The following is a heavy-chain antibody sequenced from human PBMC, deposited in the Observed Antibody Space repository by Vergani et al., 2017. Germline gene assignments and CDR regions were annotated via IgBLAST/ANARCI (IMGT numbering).Heavy chain of an antibody. CDR1: GFALNRHA. D-gene: IGHD2-2*02. CDR2: ISFDGTNE. Sequence: QVQLVESGGGVVQPGTSLRLSCVVSGFALNRHAMYWVRQAPGKGLEWVVGISFDGTNEYYPDLVKGRFTISRDIAKNTLYLQVRGLRLEDTGVYHCVRHRGLCAGGRCYTEAWDYWGQGTLVTVSS. J-gene: IGHJ4*02. V-gene: IGHV3-30-3*01. CDR3: VRHRGLCAGGRCYTEAWDY.